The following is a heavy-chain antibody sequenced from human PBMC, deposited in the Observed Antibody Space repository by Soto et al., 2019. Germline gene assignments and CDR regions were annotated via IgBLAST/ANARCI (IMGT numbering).Heavy chain of an antibody. Sequence: GFMRLCFAASGFTFSSYSMNWVRQAPGKGLEWVSSISSSSSYIYYADSVKGRFTISRDNAKNSLYLQMNSLRAEDTAVYYCAAQQLVPDYYYYYGMDVWGQGTTVTVSS. D-gene: IGHD6-13*01. CDR3: AAQQLVPDYYYYYGMDV. V-gene: IGHV3-21*01. J-gene: IGHJ6*02. CDR2: ISSSSSYI. CDR1: GFTFSSYS.